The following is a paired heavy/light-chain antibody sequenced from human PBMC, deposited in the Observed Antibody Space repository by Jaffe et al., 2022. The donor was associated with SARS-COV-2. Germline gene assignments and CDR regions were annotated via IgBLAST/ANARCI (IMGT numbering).Light chain of an antibody. CDR3: GTWDSSLSTWE. V-gene: IGLV1-51*02. CDR1: SSNIGNNY. J-gene: IGLJ3*02. CDR2: ENN. Sequence: QSVLTQPPSVSAAPGQKVTISCSGSSSNIGNNYVSWYQHLPGTAPKLLIYENNKRPSGIPDRFSGSKSGTSATLGITGLQTGDEADYYCGTWDSSLSTWEFGGGTKLTVL.
Heavy chain of an antibody. J-gene: IGHJ6*02. Sequence: QVQLQESGPGLVKPSQTLSLTCTVSGGSISSGSYYWSWIRQPAGKGLEWIGRIYTSGSTNYNPSLKSRVTISGDTSKNQFSLNLTSVTAADTAVYYCSGYCSGGTCYSRGLSRDAMDVWGQGTTVTVSS. CDR2: IYTSGST. D-gene: IGHD2-15*01. V-gene: IGHV4-61*02. CDR1: GGSISSGSYY. CDR3: SGYCSGGTCYSRGLSRDAMDV.